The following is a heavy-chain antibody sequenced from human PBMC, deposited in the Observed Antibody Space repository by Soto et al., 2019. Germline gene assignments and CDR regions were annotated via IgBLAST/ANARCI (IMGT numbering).Heavy chain of an antibody. V-gene: IGHV3-7*01. Sequence: GGSLRLSCAASGFTFSSYWMSWVRQAPGKGLEWVANIKQDGSEKYYVDSVKGRFTISRDNAKNSLYLQMNSLRAEDTAVYYCAREVDTAMDYYYYGMDVWGQGTTVTVSS. D-gene: IGHD5-18*01. CDR2: IKQDGSEK. CDR1: GFTFSSYW. CDR3: AREVDTAMDYYYYGMDV. J-gene: IGHJ6*02.